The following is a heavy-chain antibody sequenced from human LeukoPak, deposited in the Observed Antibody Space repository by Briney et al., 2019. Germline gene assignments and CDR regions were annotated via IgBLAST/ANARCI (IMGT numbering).Heavy chain of an antibody. D-gene: IGHD3-22*01. CDR3: ARDPSTFSGYFDF. CDR2: IYPTGSI. CDR1: GGSISSYY. J-gene: IGHJ4*02. V-gene: IGHV4-4*07. Sequence: SETLSLTCTVSGGSISSYYWSWVRQPAGKALEWIGRIYPTGSINYNPSLKSRVTMSVDTSKNQLSLKLTSLTAADTAVYFCARDPSTFSGYFDFWGQGTLVTVSS.